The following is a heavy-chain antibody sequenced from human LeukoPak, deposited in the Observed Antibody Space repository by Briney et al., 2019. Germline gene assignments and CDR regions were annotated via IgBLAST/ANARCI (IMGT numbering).Heavy chain of an antibody. V-gene: IGHV1-69*05. CDR2: IIPIFGTA. CDR3: ARAPSGSRDFDY. Sequence: ASVKVSCKASGGTFSSYAIRWVRKAPGQGLEWMGRIIPIFGTANYAQKFQGRVTITTDESTSTAYMELSSRRTEDTAVYYCARAPSGSRDFDYWCQGTLVTVSA. D-gene: IGHD1-26*01. CDR1: GGTFSSYA. J-gene: IGHJ4*02.